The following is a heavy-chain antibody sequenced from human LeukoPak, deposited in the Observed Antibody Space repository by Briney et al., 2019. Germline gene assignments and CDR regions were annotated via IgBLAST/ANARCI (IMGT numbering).Heavy chain of an antibody. CDR2: IRYDGSNK. J-gene: IGHJ4*02. Sequence: GGSLRLSCAASGFTFSSYGMHWVRQAPGKGLEWVALIRYDGSNKYYADSVKGRFTISRDNSKNTLYLQMSSLRAEDAAVYHCAKGPGYCSSTNCYYFDYWGQGTLVTVSS. CDR3: AKGPGYCSSTNCYYFDY. D-gene: IGHD2-2*01. V-gene: IGHV3-30*02. CDR1: GFTFSSYG.